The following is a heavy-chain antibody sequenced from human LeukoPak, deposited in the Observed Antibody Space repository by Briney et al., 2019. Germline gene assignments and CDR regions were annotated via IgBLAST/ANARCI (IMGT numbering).Heavy chain of an antibody. Sequence: SETLSLTCTVSGGSISSSSYYWGWIRQPPGKGLEWIGTIYYSGNTYYNPSLKSRVTISVDTSKNQFSLKLNSVTAADTAVYYCARDSHGYCSGGSCYSGGWFDPWGQGTLVTVSS. CDR2: IYYSGNT. J-gene: IGHJ5*02. CDR1: GGSISSSSYY. D-gene: IGHD2-15*01. V-gene: IGHV4-39*07. CDR3: ARDSHGYCSGGSCYSGGWFDP.